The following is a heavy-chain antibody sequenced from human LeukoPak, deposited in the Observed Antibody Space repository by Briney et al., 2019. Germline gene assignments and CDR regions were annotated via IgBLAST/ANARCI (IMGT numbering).Heavy chain of an antibody. D-gene: IGHD1-14*01. CDR2: INPNGGHT. V-gene: IGHV1-46*01. Sequence: ASVTVSCRTAGFTFTGYYMHWVRQAPGQGLEWMGMINPNGGHTDYAQNFQGRVTMTRDMSTSTVYMELSSLRSEDTAVFYCARSKDNRGYDVRHLDYWGQGTLVTVSS. CDR1: GFTFTGYY. J-gene: IGHJ4*02. CDR3: ARSKDNRGYDVRHLDY.